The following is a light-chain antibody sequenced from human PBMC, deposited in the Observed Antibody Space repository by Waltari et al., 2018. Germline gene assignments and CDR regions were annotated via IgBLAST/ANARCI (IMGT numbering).Light chain of an antibody. J-gene: IGLJ3*02. CDR3: NSFTSSSTVV. V-gene: IGLV2-14*03. Sequence: QSALTQPASVYGHPGQSITISCTGTSSDVGGYNYVPWYQQHQDKAPNLIIYDVSNRPSGVSNRFSGSKSGNTASLTISGLQPEDEADYYCNSFTSSSTVVFGGGTKLTVL. CDR1: SSDVGGYNY. CDR2: DVS.